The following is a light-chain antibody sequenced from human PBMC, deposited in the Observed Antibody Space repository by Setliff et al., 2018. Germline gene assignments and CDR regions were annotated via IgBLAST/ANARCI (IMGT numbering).Light chain of an antibody. CDR1: SSDVGGYNY. Sequence: QSVLTQPASVSGSPGQSITISCTGTSSDVGGYNYVSWYQQHPGKAPKVMIYDVSQRPSGVSNRFSGSKSGYTASLTISGLQAEDEADYYCSSFSYSNAEVFGTGTKVTVL. J-gene: IGLJ1*01. V-gene: IGLV2-14*03. CDR2: DVS. CDR3: SSFSYSNAEV.